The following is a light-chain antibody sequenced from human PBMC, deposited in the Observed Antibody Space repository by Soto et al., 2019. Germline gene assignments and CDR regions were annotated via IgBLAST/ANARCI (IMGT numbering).Light chain of an antibody. CDR2: AAS. Sequence: EIVLTQSPGTLSLSPGERATLSYRASQDIRRHYLAWYQQKPGQTPRLLIYAASSRATGIPDRFSGSGSGTDFTLTISRLEPEDFAVYYCQQYRSSRAFGQGTRVEIK. CDR3: QQYRSSRA. J-gene: IGKJ1*01. CDR1: QDIRRHY. V-gene: IGKV3-20*01.